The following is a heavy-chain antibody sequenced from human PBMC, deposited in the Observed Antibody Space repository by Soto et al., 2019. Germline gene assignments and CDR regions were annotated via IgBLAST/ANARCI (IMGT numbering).Heavy chain of an antibody. CDR3: AIDGGVSLFDLWGPGYYYYMDV. D-gene: IGHD3-16*01. J-gene: IGHJ6*03. CDR2: INAGNGNT. Sequence: ASVKVSCKASGYTFTSYAMHWVRQAPGQRLEWMGWINAGNGNTKYSQKFQGRVTITRDTSASTAYMELSSLRSEDTAVYYCAIDGGVSLFDLWGPGYYYYMDVWGKGTTVTVSS. CDR1: GYTFTSYA. V-gene: IGHV1-3*01.